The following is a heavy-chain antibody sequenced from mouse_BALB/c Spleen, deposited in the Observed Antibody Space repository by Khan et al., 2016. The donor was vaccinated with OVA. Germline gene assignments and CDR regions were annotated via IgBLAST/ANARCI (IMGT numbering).Heavy chain of an antibody. CDR2: IWSDGST. Sequence: QVQLKESGPGLVAPSQSLSITCTISGFSLTNYGIHWVRQPPGKGLEWLVVIWSDGSTTYNSALKSRLTISKDNSKSQVFLKMNSLQTDDTAVYFEARETYYCYSIMDKWGQGTSVTGSS. D-gene: IGHD2-12*01. J-gene: IGHJ4*01. V-gene: IGHV2-6-1*01. CDR1: GFSLTNYG. CDR3: ARETYYCYSIMDK.